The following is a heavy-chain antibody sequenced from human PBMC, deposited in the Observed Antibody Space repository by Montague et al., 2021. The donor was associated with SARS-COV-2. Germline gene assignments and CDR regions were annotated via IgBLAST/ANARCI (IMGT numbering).Heavy chain of an antibody. J-gene: IGHJ2*01. Sequence: TLSLTCTVSGGSISSSTYYWSWIRQPAGKGLEWIGRIYTSGNTNYNPSLKSRVTISVDTSKNQFSLKLTSVTAAGTALYYCARPAGPKDWYFDLWGRGTLVTVSS. CDR3: ARPAGPKDWYFDL. D-gene: IGHD1/OR15-1a*01. CDR2: IYTSGNT. V-gene: IGHV4-61*02. CDR1: GGSISSSTYY.